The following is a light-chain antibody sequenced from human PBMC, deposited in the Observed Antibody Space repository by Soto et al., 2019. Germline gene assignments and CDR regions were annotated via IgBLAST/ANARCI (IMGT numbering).Light chain of an antibody. CDR3: SSYTSVNTLV. CDR2: EVS. CDR1: SSDVGYYNY. Sequence: QSALTQPASVSVSPGQSITISCTGTSSDVGYYNYVSWYQQHPGKVPKLMIYEVSNRPSGVSNRFSASKSGNTASLTISGLQTEDEADYYCSSYTSVNTLVFGTGTKVTVL. J-gene: IGLJ1*01. V-gene: IGLV2-14*01.